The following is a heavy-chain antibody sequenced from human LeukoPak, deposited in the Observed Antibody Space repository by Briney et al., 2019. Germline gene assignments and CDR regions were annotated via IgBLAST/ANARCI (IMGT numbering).Heavy chain of an antibody. CDR2: INPNSGGT. Sequence: ASMKVSCKSSGFTFTDHYIHWVRQAPGQGLEWMGWINPNSGGTNYAQKFQGRVTMTRDTSISTAYMELSRLRSDDTAVYYCASGVVASDYMDVWGKGTTVTVSS. CDR1: GFTFTDHY. D-gene: IGHD2-15*01. J-gene: IGHJ6*03. CDR3: ASGVVASDYMDV. V-gene: IGHV1-2*02.